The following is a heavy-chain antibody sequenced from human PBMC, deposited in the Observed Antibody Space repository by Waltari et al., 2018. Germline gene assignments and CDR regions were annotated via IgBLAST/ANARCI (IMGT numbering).Heavy chain of an antibody. CDR3: AKGGDTGTYGFFDF. V-gene: IGHV3-23*03. CDR1: GLPVGSKD. CDR2: IYSGGST. D-gene: IGHD1-1*01. Sequence: VRVLEYVGGLAQPGGSLRLSCEATGLPVGSKDMTWVRQAPGNRLEWVSRIYSGGSTNYADAVKGRFTVSRDNSKNTLYLQMSNLRGEDTAVYYCAKGGDTGTYGFFDFWGQGTLVSVSS. J-gene: IGHJ4*02.